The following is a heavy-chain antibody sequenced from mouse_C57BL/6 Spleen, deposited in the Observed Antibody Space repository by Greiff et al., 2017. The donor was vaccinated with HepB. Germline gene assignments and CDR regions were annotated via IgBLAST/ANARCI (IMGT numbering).Heavy chain of an antibody. Sequence: DVQLVESGGGLVKPGGSLKLSCAASGFTFSDYGMHWVRQAPEKGLEWVAYISSGSSTIYYADTVKGRFTISRDNAKNTLFLQMTSLRSEDTAMYYCARGGKLGRFHFDYWGQGTTLTVSS. CDR3: ARGGKLGRFHFDY. D-gene: IGHD4-1*01. V-gene: IGHV5-17*01. CDR1: GFTFSDYG. J-gene: IGHJ2*01. CDR2: ISSGSSTI.